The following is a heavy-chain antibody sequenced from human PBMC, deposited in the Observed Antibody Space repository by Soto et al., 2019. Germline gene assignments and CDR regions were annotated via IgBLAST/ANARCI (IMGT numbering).Heavy chain of an antibody. CDR3: AXVKGPITTYSSGWNFDY. V-gene: IGHV1-58*01. J-gene: IGHJ4*02. D-gene: IGHD6-19*01. CDR1: GFTFTSSA. CDR2: IVVGSGNT. Sequence: ASVKVSCKASGFTFTSSAVQWVRQARGQRLGWIGWIVVGSGNTNYAQKFQERVTITRDMSTSTAYMELSSLRSEDTAVYYCAXVKGPITTYSSGWNFDYWGLGTLVTVSS.